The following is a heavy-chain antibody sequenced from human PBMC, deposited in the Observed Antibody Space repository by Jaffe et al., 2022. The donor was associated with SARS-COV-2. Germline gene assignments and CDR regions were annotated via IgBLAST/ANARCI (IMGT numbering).Heavy chain of an antibody. CDR2: IYHSGTT. Sequence: QVQLQESGPGLVKPSETLSLTCTVSGYSIASGYYWGWIRQPPGKGLEWIGTIYHSGTTFYNPSLKSRVTISVDTSKNQFFLNLTSVTAADTAVYYCTRVVDILAEANHWGQGTLVTVSS. CDR1: GYSIASGYY. V-gene: IGHV4-38-2*02. CDR3: TRVVDILAEANH. D-gene: IGHD5-12*01. J-gene: IGHJ5*02.